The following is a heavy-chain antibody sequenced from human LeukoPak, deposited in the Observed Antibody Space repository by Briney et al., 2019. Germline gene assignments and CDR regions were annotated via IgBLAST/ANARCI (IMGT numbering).Heavy chain of an antibody. J-gene: IGHJ4*02. CDR3: AKDYEGEGYLDC. V-gene: IGHV3-53*01. Sequence: GGSLRLSCAASGFTVSSNYMSWVRQAPGKGLEWVSIIYSGGSTFYADSVKGRFTISRDNSKNTLYLQMNSLRAEDTAVYYCAKDYEGEGYLDCWGQGTLVTVSS. D-gene: IGHD3-22*01. CDR1: GFTVSSNY. CDR2: IYSGGST.